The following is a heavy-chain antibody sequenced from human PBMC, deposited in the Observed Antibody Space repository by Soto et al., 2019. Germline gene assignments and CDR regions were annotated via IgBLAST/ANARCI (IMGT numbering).Heavy chain of an antibody. CDR1: GYTFNKYG. CDR3: ARGRGVVVPAGTPDAFDL. V-gene: IGHV1-18*01. D-gene: IGHD6-13*01. Sequence: QAQLVQSGGEVKRPGASVKVSCKASGYTFNKYGFNWVRQAPGQGLEWMGRISAYNDYTNFAQKFQGPVTLTTDASTNTAYMELNILRSDDPAIYYCARGRGVVVPAGTPDAFDLWGQGTMVTVSS. J-gene: IGHJ3*01. CDR2: ISAYNDYT.